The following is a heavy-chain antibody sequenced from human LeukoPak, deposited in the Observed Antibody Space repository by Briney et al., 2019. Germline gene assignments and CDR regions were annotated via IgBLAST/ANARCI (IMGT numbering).Heavy chain of an antibody. J-gene: IGHJ3*02. Sequence: PGGSLRLSCAASGFTFSSYSMNWVRQAPGKGLEWVSSISSSSSYIYYADSVKGRFTISRDNAKNSLYLQMNSLRAEDTAVYYCARTYYYDSSGYYDTIGYAFDIWGQGTMVTVSS. CDR2: ISSSSSYI. V-gene: IGHV3-21*01. CDR1: GFTFSSYS. CDR3: ARTYYYDSSGYYDTIGYAFDI. D-gene: IGHD3-22*01.